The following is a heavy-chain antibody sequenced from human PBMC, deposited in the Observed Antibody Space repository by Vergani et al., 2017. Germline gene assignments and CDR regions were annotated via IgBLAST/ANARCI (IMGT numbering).Heavy chain of an antibody. J-gene: IGHJ4*02. D-gene: IGHD2-15*01. CDR3: ARSSGGSCYSEFSGY. Sequence: EVQLVESGGGLVQPGGSLRLSCAASGFTVSSNYMSWVRQAPGKGLEWVSVIYSGGSTYYADSVKGRFTISRDNSKNTLYLQMNSLRAEDTAVYYCARSSGGSCYSEFSGYWGQGTLVTVSS. CDR2: IYSGGST. V-gene: IGHV3-66*02. CDR1: GFTVSSNY.